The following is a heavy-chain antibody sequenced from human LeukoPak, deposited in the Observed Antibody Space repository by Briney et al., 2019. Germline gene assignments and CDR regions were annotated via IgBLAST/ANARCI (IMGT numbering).Heavy chain of an antibody. V-gene: IGHV3-30-3*01. CDR2: ISYDGSNK. D-gene: IGHD5-12*01. Sequence: GGSLRLSCAASGFTFSSYAMHWVRQAPGKGLEWVAVISYDGSNKYYADSVKGRFIISRDNSKNTLYLQMNSLRAEDTAVYYCARDIVATITPYYGMDVWGQGTTVTVSS. J-gene: IGHJ6*02. CDR3: ARDIVATITPYYGMDV. CDR1: GFTFSSYA.